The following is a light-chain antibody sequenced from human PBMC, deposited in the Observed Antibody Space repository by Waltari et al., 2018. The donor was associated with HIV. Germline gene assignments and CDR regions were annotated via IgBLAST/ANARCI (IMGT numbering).Light chain of an antibody. CDR2: WAS. CDR1: QSVLYSSNNKNY. V-gene: IGKV4-1*01. CDR3: QQYYSTPYT. Sequence: EIVMTQSPDSLAVPLGERATSNCKSSQSVLYSSNNKNYLAWYQQKPGQPPKLLIYWASTRESGVPDRFSGSGSGTDFTLTISSLQAEDVAVYYCQQYYSTPYTFGQGTKLDIK. J-gene: IGKJ2*01.